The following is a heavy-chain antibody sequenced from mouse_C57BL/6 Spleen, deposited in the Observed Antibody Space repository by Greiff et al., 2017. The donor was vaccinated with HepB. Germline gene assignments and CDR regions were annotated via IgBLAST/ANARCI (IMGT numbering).Heavy chain of an antibody. Sequence: VMLVESGAELAKPGASVKLSCKASGYTFTSYWMHWVKQRPGQGLEWIGYINPSSGYTKYNQKFKDKATLTAYKSSSTAYMQLSSLTYEDSAVYYCARLSDYYGSSSVAYWGQGTLVTVSA. CDR1: GYTFTSYW. J-gene: IGHJ3*01. CDR3: ARLSDYYGSSSVAY. CDR2: INPSSGYT. D-gene: IGHD1-1*01. V-gene: IGHV1-7*01.